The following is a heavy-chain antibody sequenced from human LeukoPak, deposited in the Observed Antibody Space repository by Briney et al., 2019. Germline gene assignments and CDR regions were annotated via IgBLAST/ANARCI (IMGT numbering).Heavy chain of an antibody. D-gene: IGHD3-10*01. CDR2: ISSSSSYI. J-gene: IGHJ4*02. CDR1: GFTFSSYS. CDR3: ARDGHRSSGSYYNY. Sequence: GGSLRLSCGASGFTFSSYSMNWVRQAPGKGLEWVSSISSSSSYIYYADSVKGRFTISRDNAKNSLYLQMNSLRAEDTAVYYCARDGHRSSGSYYNYWGQGTLVTVSS. V-gene: IGHV3-21*01.